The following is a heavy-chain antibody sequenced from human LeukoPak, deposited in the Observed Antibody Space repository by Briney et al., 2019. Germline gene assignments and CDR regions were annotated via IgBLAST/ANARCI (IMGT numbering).Heavy chain of an antibody. CDR1: GGSISSSSYY. Sequence: SETLSLTCTVSGGSISSSSYYWGWIRQPPGKGLEWIGSIYYSGSTYYNPSLKSRVTISVDTSKNQFSLKLSSVTAADTAVYYCARTDSAMGYYYMDVWGKGTTVTVSS. J-gene: IGHJ6*03. CDR2: IYYSGST. V-gene: IGHV4-39*07. D-gene: IGHD2-21*01. CDR3: ARTDSAMGYYYMDV.